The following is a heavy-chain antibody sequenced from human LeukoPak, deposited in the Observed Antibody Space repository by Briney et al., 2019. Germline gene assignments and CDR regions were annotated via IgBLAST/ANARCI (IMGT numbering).Heavy chain of an antibody. CDR2: INHSGST. V-gene: IGHV4-34*01. CDR1: GGSFSGYY. Sequence: SETLSLTCVVYGGSFSGYYWSWIRQPPGKGLEWIGEINHSGSTNYNPSLKSRVTISVDTSKNQFSLKLSSVTAADTAVYYCARDGDYYDSSGSFDSWGQGTLVTVSS. CDR3: ARDGDYYDSSGSFDS. J-gene: IGHJ4*02. D-gene: IGHD3-22*01.